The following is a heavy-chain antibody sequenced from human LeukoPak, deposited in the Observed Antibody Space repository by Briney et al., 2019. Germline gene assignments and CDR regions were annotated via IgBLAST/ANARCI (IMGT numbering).Heavy chain of an antibody. V-gene: IGHV3-30-3*01. CDR3: ATDVTMVRGVLDY. CDR1: GFSFSSYA. Sequence: GGSLRLSCAASGFSFSSYAMHWVRQAPGKGLEWVAVISYDGDSNNKYYADSAKGRFTISRDNSKNTLYLQMNSLRAEGTAVYYCATDVTMVRGVLDYWGRGTLVTVSS. CDR2: ISYDGDSNNK. D-gene: IGHD3-10*01. J-gene: IGHJ4*02.